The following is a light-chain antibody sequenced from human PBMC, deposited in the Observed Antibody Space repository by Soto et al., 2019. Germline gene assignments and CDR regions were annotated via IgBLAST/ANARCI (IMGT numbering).Light chain of an antibody. CDR2: DVA. J-gene: IGLJ1*01. V-gene: IGLV2-11*01. CDR3: CSYAGSDTLI. Sequence: ALTQPRSVSGSPGQTVTISCTGSSSDVGSSNYMSWYQQHPGEAPKLVIYDVAQRPSGVPDRLSGSRSGKTASLTISGLQPDDEADYYCCSYAGSDTLIFGSGTKVTVL. CDR1: SSDVGSSNY.